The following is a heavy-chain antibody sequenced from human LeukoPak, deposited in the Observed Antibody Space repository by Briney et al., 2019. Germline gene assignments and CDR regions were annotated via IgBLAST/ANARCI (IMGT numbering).Heavy chain of an antibody. Sequence: GASLEISCKGSGYSFTSYWIGWVRPMPGKGLEWMGIIYPGDSDTRYSPSFQGQVTISADKSISTAYLQWSSLKASDTAMYYCARRPFSQNEFDYWGQGTLVTVSS. V-gene: IGHV5-51*01. CDR1: GYSFTSYW. J-gene: IGHJ4*02. CDR2: IYPGDSDT. CDR3: ARRPFSQNEFDY.